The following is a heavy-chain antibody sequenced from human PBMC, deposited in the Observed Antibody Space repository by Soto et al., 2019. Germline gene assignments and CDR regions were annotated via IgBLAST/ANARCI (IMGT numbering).Heavy chain of an antibody. CDR1: GGTFSNYA. J-gene: IGHJ6*02. V-gene: IGHV1-69*12. Sequence: QVQLVQSGAEVKKPGSSVKVSCKVSGGTFSNYAIDWVRLAPGHGLEWMGGIVPIVGTTYYTQKFKGRATMVEDGSTPTAYVEMGSLSSEDTAIYYCARVEAVAGLYNDHGLDVWGQGTAVSVSS. CDR3: ARVEAVAGLYNDHGLDV. D-gene: IGHD6-13*01. CDR2: IVPIVGTT.